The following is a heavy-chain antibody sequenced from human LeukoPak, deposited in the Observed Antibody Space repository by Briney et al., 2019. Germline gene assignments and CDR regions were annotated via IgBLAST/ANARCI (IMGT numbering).Heavy chain of an antibody. V-gene: IGHV3-74*01. Sequence: GGSLRLSCAASGFTFSAYWMHWVRQAPGKGLVWVSRLNTDGSDTRYADSEQGRFTISRDNAKNTLYLQMNSLRAEDTAVYYCARSEAVAWSFDLWGRGTLVTVSS. J-gene: IGHJ2*01. CDR2: LNTDGSDT. CDR3: ARSEAVAWSFDL. D-gene: IGHD6-19*01. CDR1: GFTFSAYW.